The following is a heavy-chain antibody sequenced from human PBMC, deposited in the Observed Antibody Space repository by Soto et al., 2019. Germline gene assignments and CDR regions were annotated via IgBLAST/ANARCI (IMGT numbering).Heavy chain of an antibody. V-gene: IGHV4-38-2*01. CDR1: GDSISSGYY. CDR3: AKNLPKTGRCDY. CDR2: IYHSGTT. J-gene: IGHJ4*02. Sequence: SSETLSLTCAVSGDSISSGYYWAWIRQPPGKGLEWIGSIYHSGTTYYNPSLTSRVTISVDTSKNQFSLTLSSVTAADSAVYYCAKNLPKTGRCDYWVQGCLVT.